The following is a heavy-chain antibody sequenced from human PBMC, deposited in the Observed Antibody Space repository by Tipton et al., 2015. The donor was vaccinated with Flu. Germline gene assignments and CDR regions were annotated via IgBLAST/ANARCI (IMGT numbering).Heavy chain of an antibody. D-gene: IGHD6-13*01. J-gene: IGHJ5*02. Sequence: TLSLTCTVSGGSISSYYWSWIRQPAGKGLGWIGRIYTSGSTNYNPSLKSRVTMSVDTSQNQFSLKLSSVTAADTAVYYCARASSSWYLHHMYNWFDPWGQGTLVTVSS. V-gene: IGHV4-4*07. CDR2: IYTSGST. CDR1: GGSISSYY. CDR3: ARASSSWYLHHMYNWFDP.